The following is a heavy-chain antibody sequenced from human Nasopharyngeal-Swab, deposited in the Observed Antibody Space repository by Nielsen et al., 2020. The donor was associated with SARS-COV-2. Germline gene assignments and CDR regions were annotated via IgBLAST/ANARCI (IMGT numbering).Heavy chain of an antibody. D-gene: IGHD3-10*01. J-gene: IGHJ6*03. CDR2: IYSFSSI. Sequence: GESLKISCAASGFTVSNNYMSWVRQAPGKGLEWVSVIYSFSSIYDADSVRGRFTISRDSSKNTLYLQMNSLRVEDTAVYYCARGIYDSEVPYMDLWGKGTTVTVSS. CDR1: GFTVSNNY. CDR3: ARGIYDSEVPYMDL. V-gene: IGHV3-53*01.